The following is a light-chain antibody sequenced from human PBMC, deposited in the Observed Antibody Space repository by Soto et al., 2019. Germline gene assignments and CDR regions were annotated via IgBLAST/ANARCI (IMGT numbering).Light chain of an antibody. Sequence: QSVLTQPASVSGSPGQSITISCTGTNSDVGGYNFVSWYQHHPGKAPKLIIYDVTNRPSGVSNRFSGSKSGNTASLTISGLQAGDEADYYCSSSTSSSTLVFGTATKVTV. CDR2: DVT. V-gene: IGLV2-14*03. CDR3: SSSTSSSTLV. CDR1: NSDVGGYNF. J-gene: IGLJ1*01.